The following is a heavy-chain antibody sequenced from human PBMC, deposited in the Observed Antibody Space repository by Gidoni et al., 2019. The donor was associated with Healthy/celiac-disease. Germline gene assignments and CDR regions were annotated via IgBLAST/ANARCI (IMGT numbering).Heavy chain of an antibody. CDR3: AKAGGILTGYYLYFDD. D-gene: IGHD3-9*01. CDR2: ISYDGSNK. CDR1: GFTFSSYS. Sequence: QLQLVESGGGVVQPVRSLRLSCAASGFTFSSYSMHWFRQAPGKGLELVAVISYDGSNKYYADSVKGRFTSSRDNSKNTLYLQMNSLRAEDTAVYYCAKAGGILTGYYLYFDDWGQGTLVTVSS. J-gene: IGHJ4*02. V-gene: IGHV3-30*18.